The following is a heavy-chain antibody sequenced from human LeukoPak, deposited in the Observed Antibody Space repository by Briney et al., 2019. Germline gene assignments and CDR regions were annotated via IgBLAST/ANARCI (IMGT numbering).Heavy chain of an antibody. D-gene: IGHD3-3*01. CDR2: ISGSGGST. Sequence: GGSLRLSCAASGFTFSSYAMSSVRQAPGKGLEWVSAISGSGGSTYYADSVKGRLTISRDNSKNRLYLQMNSLRAEDTAVYYCATSGTIFGVVIPYFDYWGQGTLVTVSS. V-gene: IGHV3-23*01. CDR3: ATSGTIFGVVIPYFDY. J-gene: IGHJ4*02. CDR1: GFTFSSYA.